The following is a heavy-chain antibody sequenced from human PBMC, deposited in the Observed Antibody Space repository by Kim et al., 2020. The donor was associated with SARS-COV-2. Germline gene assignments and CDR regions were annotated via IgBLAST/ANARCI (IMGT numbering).Heavy chain of an antibody. Sequence: GGSLRLSCAASGFTFSNYDMNWVRQAPGKGLEWVSFISTSTTYKYYADSLQGRFTISRDNAKNSLSLQMNSLRAEDTAVYYCARGRGSCSSTSCDSGFDIWGQGTMVTVS. V-gene: IGHV3-21*01. CDR2: ISTSTTYK. D-gene: IGHD2-2*01. CDR3: ARGRGSCSSTSCDSGFDI. J-gene: IGHJ3*02. CDR1: GFTFSNYD.